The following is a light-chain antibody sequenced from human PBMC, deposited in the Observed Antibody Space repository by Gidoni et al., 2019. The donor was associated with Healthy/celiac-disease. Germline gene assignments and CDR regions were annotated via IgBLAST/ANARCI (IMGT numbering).Light chain of an antibody. CDR3: QQRSNWRIT. CDR1: QSVSSY. J-gene: IGKJ5*01. Sequence: EIVLTQSPATLSLSPGERATLSCRDSQSVSSYLAWYHQKTGQAPRLLIYDASNRATGIPARFSGSGSGTYFTLTSSSLEPEDFAVYYCQQRSNWRITFGQGTRLEIK. CDR2: DAS. V-gene: IGKV3-11*01.